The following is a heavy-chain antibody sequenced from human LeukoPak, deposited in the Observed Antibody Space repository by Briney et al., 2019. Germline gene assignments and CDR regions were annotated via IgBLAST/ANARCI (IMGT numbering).Heavy chain of an antibody. CDR2: ISWNSVRL. CDR1: GFTFDDYA. D-gene: IGHD6-19*01. V-gene: IGHV3-9*01. Sequence: GGSLRLSCAASGFTFDDYAMHWVRQAPGKGLEWVSGISWNSVRLGYADSVNGRFTISRDNAKNSLYLQMNSLRAEDTALYYCAKDGXXXWXWFEYWGXGTLVTV. CDR3: AKDGXXXWXWFEY. J-gene: IGHJ4*02.